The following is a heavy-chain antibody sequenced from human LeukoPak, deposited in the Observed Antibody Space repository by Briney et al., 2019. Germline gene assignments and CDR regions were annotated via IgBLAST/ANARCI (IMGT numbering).Heavy chain of an antibody. J-gene: IGHJ6*02. V-gene: IGHV3-21*01. CDR1: GFTFSSYS. CDR3: ARDRFGELPAAGGMDV. Sequence: KSGGSLRLSCAASGFTFSSYSMNWVRQAPGKGLEWVSSILSSITYIYYADSVKGRFTISRDNAKNSLYLQMNSLRAEDTAVYYCARDRFGELPAAGGMDVWGQGTTVTVSS. CDR2: ILSSITYI. D-gene: IGHD3-10*01.